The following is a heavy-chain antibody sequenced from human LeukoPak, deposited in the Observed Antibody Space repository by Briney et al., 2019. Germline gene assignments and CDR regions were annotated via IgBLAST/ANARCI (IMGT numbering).Heavy chain of an antibody. J-gene: IGHJ4*02. V-gene: IGHV3-23*01. CDR1: GFTFSSYG. CDR2: ISVSGGST. Sequence: PGGSLRLSCADSGFTFSSYGMSCVRQAPGKGLEWVSAISVSGGSTYYADSVKGRFTISRDNSKNTLYLQMNSLRAEDTAVYYCAKGGSYLGYWGQGTLVTVSS. CDR3: AKGGSYLGY. D-gene: IGHD1-26*01.